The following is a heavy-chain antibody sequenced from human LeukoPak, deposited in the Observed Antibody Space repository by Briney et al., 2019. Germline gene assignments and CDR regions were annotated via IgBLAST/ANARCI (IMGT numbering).Heavy chain of an antibody. D-gene: IGHD3-10*01. Sequence: GGSLRLSCAASGFTFSSYWMHWVRQAPGKGLVWVSRINGDGSSTSYADSVKGRLTISRDSAKNTLYLQMNSLRAEDTAVYYCSRVGGVGELFDGMDVWGQGTTVTVS. V-gene: IGHV3-74*01. CDR1: GFTFSSYW. CDR2: INGDGSST. CDR3: SRVGGVGELFDGMDV. J-gene: IGHJ6*02.